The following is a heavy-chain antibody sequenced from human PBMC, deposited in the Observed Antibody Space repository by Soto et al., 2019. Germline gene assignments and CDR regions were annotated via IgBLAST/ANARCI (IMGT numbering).Heavy chain of an antibody. J-gene: IGHJ3*02. Sequence: SETLSLTCTVSGVSISSYYWSWIRQPPGKGLEWIGYIYYSGSTNWNPSLKSRVTISVDTSKNQFSLKLSSVTAADTAVYYCARGRSGSYSRAAFDIWGQGTMVTVSS. CDR1: GVSISSYY. D-gene: IGHD1-26*01. CDR3: ARGRSGSYSRAAFDI. V-gene: IGHV4-59*01. CDR2: IYYSGST.